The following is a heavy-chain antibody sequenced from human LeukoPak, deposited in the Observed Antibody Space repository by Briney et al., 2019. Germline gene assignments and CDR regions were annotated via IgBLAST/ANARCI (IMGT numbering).Heavy chain of an antibody. D-gene: IGHD3-10*01. J-gene: IGHJ4*02. Sequence: PSETLSLTCAVYGGSFSVYYWSWIRQPAGKGLEWIGRIFTSGSTSYNPSLKSRVSMSVDTPKNQFSLKLISVTAADTAVYYCARISYGSGSPTNVWGQGTLVVVSS. CDR2: IFTSGST. CDR3: ARISYGSGSPTNV. V-gene: IGHV4-59*10. CDR1: GGSFSVYY.